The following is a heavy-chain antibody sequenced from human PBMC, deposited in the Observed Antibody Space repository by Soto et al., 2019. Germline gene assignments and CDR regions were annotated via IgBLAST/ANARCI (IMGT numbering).Heavy chain of an antibody. CDR1: GGSISSGGYY. Sequence: QVQLQESGPGLVKPSQTLSLTCTVSGGSISSGGYYWSWIRQHPGKGLEWIGDSYYSGSTYYNPSLKCLVTISVDTSKNQFSLTLSSVTAADTAVYYCARAAHYSSPFRWVDPWGQGTLVTVSS. CDR3: ARAAHYSSPFRWVDP. D-gene: IGHD6-13*01. CDR2: SYYSGST. V-gene: IGHV4-31*01. J-gene: IGHJ5*02.